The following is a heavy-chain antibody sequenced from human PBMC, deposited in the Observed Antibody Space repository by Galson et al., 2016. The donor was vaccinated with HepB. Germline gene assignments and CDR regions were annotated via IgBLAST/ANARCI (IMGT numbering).Heavy chain of an antibody. CDR3: VQGSTAPAV. CDR2: IGATGRTT. V-gene: IGHV3-23*01. D-gene: IGHD2-2*01. J-gene: IGHJ4*02. Sequence: SLRLSCAASGFTFSSYGMSWVRQAPGKGLEWVSIIGATGRTTYYADSVKGRFTISRDNSKDILYLQMNSLRAEDTALYYCVQGSTAPAVWGQGTLVTVS. CDR1: GFTFSSYG.